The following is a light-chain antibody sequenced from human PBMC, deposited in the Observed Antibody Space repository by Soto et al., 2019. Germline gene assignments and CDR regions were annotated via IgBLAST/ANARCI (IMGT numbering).Light chain of an antibody. CDR3: SSYTSSATWV. CDR1: SSDIGAHNS. V-gene: IGLV2-14*01. J-gene: IGLJ3*02. CDR2: EVS. Sequence: QSALAQPASGSASPGQSITISCTGTSSDIGAHNSVSWYQRHPGEAPKVIIHEVSNRPSGISDRFSGSKSGNTASLTISGLQAEDEAIYYCSSYTSSATWVFGGATKVTVL.